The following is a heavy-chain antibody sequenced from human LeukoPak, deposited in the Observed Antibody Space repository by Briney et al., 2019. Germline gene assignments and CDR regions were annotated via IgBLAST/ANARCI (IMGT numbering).Heavy chain of an antibody. CDR2: INAGNGNT. Sequence: GASVKVSCKASGYTFTSYAMHWVRHAPGQRLEWMGWINAGNGNTKYSQEFQGRVTITRDTSASTAYMELSSLRSEDTAVYYCARVEMALNWMGGYYYYYMDVWGKGTTVTISS. V-gene: IGHV1-3*03. CDR1: GYTFTSYA. D-gene: IGHD5-24*01. J-gene: IGHJ6*03. CDR3: ARVEMALNWMGGYYYYYMDV.